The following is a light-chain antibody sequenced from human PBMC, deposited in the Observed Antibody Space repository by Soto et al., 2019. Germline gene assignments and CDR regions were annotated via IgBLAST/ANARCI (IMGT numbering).Light chain of an antibody. V-gene: IGKV3-15*01. CDR1: QSISDT. J-gene: IGKJ1*01. CDR3: QQYNNWPWT. CDR2: GAS. Sequence: VSQCDANMSSFPGNRDSPRGRASQSISDTLAWYQQKPGQAPRLLIHGASTRATGFPGRFSGSGSGTDFTLTISSLQSEDFAVYYCQQYNNWPWTFGQGTKVDIK.